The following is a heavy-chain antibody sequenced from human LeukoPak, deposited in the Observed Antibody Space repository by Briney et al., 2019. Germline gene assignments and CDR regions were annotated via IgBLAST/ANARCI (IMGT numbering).Heavy chain of an antibody. CDR3: ATSQTTSGRYGNAFDI. D-gene: IGHD6-19*01. CDR1: GFIFSNSW. Sequence: GGSLRLSCVASGFIFSNSWMGWVGQAPGKGREWGAKIKNDGGEKSYVDSVKGRFTISRDNAKNSLDLQMNNLRVEDTAVYYCATSQTTSGRYGNAFDIWGQGTTVTV. J-gene: IGHJ3*02. CDR2: IKNDGGEK. V-gene: IGHV3-7*01.